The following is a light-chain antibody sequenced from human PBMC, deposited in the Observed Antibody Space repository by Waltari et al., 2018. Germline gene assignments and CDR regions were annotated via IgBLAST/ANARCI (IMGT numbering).Light chain of an antibody. CDR2: GAS. J-gene: IGKJ1*01. V-gene: IGKV3-20*01. CDR1: PSVSSSY. Sequence: EIVLTQSPGTLSLSPGERATLSCRASPSVSSSYLAWYQQKPGQAPRVLIHGASNRATGIPDRFSGGGSGTDFTLTSSRLEPEDFAVYYCQQYGSSPWTFGQGTKVEIK. CDR3: QQYGSSPWT.